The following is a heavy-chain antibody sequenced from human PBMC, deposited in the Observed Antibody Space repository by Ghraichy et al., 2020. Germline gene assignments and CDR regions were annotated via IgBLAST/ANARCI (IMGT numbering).Heavy chain of an antibody. Sequence: ASVKVSCKASGYSFISYGITWVRQAPGQGLEWMGWITTKSGNNQYAQKFQGRVIMTTETSTDTAYMELRSLRFDDTAVYYCARGVNWLDPWGQGTLVTVSS. CDR1: GYSFISYG. CDR3: ARGVNWLDP. J-gene: IGHJ5*02. CDR2: ITTKSGNN. V-gene: IGHV1-18*01.